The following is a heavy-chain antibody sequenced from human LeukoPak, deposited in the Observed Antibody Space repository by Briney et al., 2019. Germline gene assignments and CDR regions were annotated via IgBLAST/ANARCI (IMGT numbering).Heavy chain of an antibody. Sequence: GGSLRLSCAASGFTYSNAWMSWVRQAPGKGLEWVGRIKSKTDGGTTDYAAPVKGRFTISRDDSKNTLYLQMNSLKTEDTAVYYCTTDPYFDWLDYWGQGTLVTVSS. CDR2: IKSKTDGGTT. CDR3: TTDPYFDWLDY. CDR1: GFTYSNAW. D-gene: IGHD3-9*01. V-gene: IGHV3-15*01. J-gene: IGHJ4*02.